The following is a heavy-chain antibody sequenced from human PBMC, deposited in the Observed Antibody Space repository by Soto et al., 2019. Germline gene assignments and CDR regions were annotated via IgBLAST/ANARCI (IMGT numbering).Heavy chain of an antibody. D-gene: IGHD4-4*01. CDR2: VNHAGSS. Sequence: QVHLQQWGAGLLKPSETLSLTCAISGGSFSVYYWNWIHQSPEKGLEWIGEVNHAGSSNYNPSLRSRVTISVDTSKNQFSLKLSSVTAADTAVYFCARDSIRRGACEIWGQGTMVTVSS. CDR1: GGSFSVYY. V-gene: IGHV4-34*01. CDR3: ARDSIRRGACEI. J-gene: IGHJ3*02.